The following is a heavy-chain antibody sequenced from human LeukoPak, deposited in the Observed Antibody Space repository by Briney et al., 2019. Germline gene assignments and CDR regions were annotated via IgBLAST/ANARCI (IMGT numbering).Heavy chain of an antibody. J-gene: IGHJ6*02. CDR1: GFTFSSYS. CDR3: ARAEDALNHYYGMDV. V-gene: IGHV3-21*01. D-gene: IGHD2-15*01. CDR2: ISSSSSYI. Sequence: GGSLRLSCAASGFTFSSYSMNWVRQAPGKGLEWVSSISSSSSYIYYADSVKGRFTISRDNAKNSLYLQMNSLRAEDTAVYYCARAEDALNHYYGMDVWGQGTTVTVSS.